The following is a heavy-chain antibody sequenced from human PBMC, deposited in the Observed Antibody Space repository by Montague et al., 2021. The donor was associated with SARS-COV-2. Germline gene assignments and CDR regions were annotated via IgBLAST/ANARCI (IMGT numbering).Heavy chain of an antibody. CDR2: IIQSGRT. Sequence: SETLSLTCAVYGGSFSGYYWSWIRQPPEKGLEWIGEIIQSGRTNYNPSLKSRVIISVDTSKNQFSLKLSSVTAADTAVYYCARRRSSVWGVTVSAELDYWGQGTLVTVSS. CDR3: ARRRSSVWGVTVSAELDY. D-gene: IGHD3-10*01. V-gene: IGHV4-34*12. CDR1: GGSFSGYY. J-gene: IGHJ4*02.